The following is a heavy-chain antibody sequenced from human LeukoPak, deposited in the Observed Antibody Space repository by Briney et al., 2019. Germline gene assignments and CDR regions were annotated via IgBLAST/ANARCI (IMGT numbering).Heavy chain of an antibody. CDR2: MYTNGES. Sequence: SETLSLTCTVSGGSINSQYWSRIRQPAGKGLEWIGRMYTNGESDYNPSLKSRVTMSVDTSKKQFSLKLNSMTAADTAVYYCARGYYGGAVDSWGQGILVIVSS. J-gene: IGHJ4*02. V-gene: IGHV4-4*07. CDR1: GGSINSQY. D-gene: IGHD3-16*01. CDR3: ARGYYGGAVDS.